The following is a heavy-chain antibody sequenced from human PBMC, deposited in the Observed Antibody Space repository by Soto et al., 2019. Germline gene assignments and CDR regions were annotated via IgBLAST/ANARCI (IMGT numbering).Heavy chain of an antibody. D-gene: IGHD1-26*01. Sequence: TSETLSLTCAVSGGSVSSNNWWTWFRQPPGKGLERIGEIYHTGSITYNPSLESRVTISVDKSNNHFSLNLSSVTAADTAIYYCAKSWELRRFFAIWGQGTLVTVSS. J-gene: IGHJ4*02. CDR1: GGSVSSNNW. V-gene: IGHV4-4*02. CDR3: AKSWELRRFFAI. CDR2: IYHTGSI.